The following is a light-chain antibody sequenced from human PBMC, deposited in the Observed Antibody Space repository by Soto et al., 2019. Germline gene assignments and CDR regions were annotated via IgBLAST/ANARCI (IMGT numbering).Light chain of an antibody. CDR2: CAS. J-gene: IGKJ5*01. Sequence: EIVMTQSPATLSVSPGERATLSCRASQSVSSNLAWYQQKPGQAPSLLIYCASTRATGIPARFSGSGSGTEFTLTISSLQSEDFAVYYCQQYNNWHPITFGKGTRLEIK. CDR3: QQYNNWHPIT. V-gene: IGKV3-15*01. CDR1: QSVSSN.